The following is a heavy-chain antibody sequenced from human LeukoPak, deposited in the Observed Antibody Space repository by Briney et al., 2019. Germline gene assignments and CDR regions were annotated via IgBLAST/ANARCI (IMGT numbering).Heavy chain of an antibody. CDR3: ARGARDILTGYYIDY. D-gene: IGHD3-9*01. CDR2: ISYDGSNK. V-gene: IGHV3-30*04. J-gene: IGHJ4*02. Sequence: GGSLRLSCAASGFTFSSYAMHWVRQAPGKGLEWVAVISYDGSNKYYADSVKGRFTISRDNSKNTLYPQMNSLRAEDTAVYYCARGARDILTGYYIDYWGQGTLVTVSS. CDR1: GFTFSSYA.